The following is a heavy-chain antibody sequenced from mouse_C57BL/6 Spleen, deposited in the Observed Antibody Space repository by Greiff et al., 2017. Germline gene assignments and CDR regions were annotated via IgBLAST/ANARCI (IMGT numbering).Heavy chain of an antibody. CDR1: GFTFSSYG. V-gene: IGHV5-6*01. J-gene: IGHJ1*03. D-gene: IGHD2-5*01. Sequence: EVKLVESGGDLVKPGGSLKLSCAASGFTFSSYGMSWVRQTPDKRLEWVATISSGGSYTYYPDSVKGRFTISRDNAKNTLYLQMSSLKSEDTAMYYCARDSNYGGGGYFDVWGTGTTVTVSS. CDR2: ISSGGSYT. CDR3: ARDSNYGGGGYFDV.